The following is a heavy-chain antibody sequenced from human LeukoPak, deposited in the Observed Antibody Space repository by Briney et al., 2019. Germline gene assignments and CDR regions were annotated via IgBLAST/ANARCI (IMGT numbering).Heavy chain of an antibody. J-gene: IGHJ6*02. CDR3: VRAMDPLDTFNYQYAMDV. CDR2: TNPNSGNT. D-gene: IGHD5-24*01. Sequence: ASVKVSCKASGYTFTSYGISWVRQAPGQGLEWMGWTNPNSGNTGYAQKFQGRVTLTRETFISTAYMELSSLRSEDTAVYYCVRAMDPLDTFNYQYAMDVWGQGTMVTVSS. V-gene: IGHV1-8*02. CDR1: GYTFTSYG.